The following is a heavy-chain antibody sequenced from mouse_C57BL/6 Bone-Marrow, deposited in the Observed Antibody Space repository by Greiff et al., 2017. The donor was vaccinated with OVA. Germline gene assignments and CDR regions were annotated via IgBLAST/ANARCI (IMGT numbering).Heavy chain of an antibody. J-gene: IGHJ2*01. CDR1: GYTFTDYY. CDR2: INPNNGGP. D-gene: IGHD4-1*01. Sequence: VQLQQSGPELVKPGASVKISCKASGYTFTDYYMNWVKQSHGKSLEWIGDINPNNGGPSYNQKFQGMATLTVDMSSSTAYLVLCSLTSEDSAVYYCARSKLEDYRGQGTTLAVTS. CDR3: ARSKLEDY. V-gene: IGHV1-26*01.